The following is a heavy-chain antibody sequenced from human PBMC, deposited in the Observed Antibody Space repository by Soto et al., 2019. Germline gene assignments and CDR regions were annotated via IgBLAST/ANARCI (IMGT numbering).Heavy chain of an antibody. CDR1: GFVFGGYG. J-gene: IGHJ4*02. D-gene: IGHD1-26*01. CDR3: ARGWEVFDY. V-gene: IGHV3-30*03. CDR2: TSYDGSNK. Sequence: QVQLVESGGGVVRPGKSLTVSCTGSGFVFGGYGIHWVRQTPGKGLEWLAMTSYDGSNKYFADSVKGRFPISRDNSKNTVYLQLVNLRLEDTAVSYCARGWEVFDYWGRGTLVTVSS.